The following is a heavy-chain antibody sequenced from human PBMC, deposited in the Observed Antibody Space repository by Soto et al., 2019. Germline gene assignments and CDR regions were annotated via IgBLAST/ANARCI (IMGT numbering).Heavy chain of an antibody. D-gene: IGHD3-22*01. CDR3: ARTPYYDSSGYYLDY. CDR1: VGSISSYY. Sequence: LSLTCTVSVGSISSYYWSWIRQPPGKGLEWIGCIYYSGSTNYNPSLKSRVTISVDTSKNQFSLRLSSVTAADTAVFYCARTPYYDSSGYYLDYWGQGTLVTVSS. V-gene: IGHV4-59*01. CDR2: IYYSGST. J-gene: IGHJ4*02.